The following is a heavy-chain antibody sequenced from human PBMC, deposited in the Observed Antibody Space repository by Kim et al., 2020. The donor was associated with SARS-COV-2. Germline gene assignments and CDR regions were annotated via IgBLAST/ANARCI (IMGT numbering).Heavy chain of an antibody. CDR1: GGSISGYY. D-gene: IGHD3-16*01. J-gene: IGHJ4*02. CDR2: MSNSGST. CDR3: ARERGGTSPPYYLDY. V-gene: IGHV4-59*13. Sequence: SETLSLTCTVSGGSISGYYWSWIRQPPGKGLEWIGYMSNSGSTNCNPSLKSRVTISVDTSKNQFSLKLISVTAADTAVYYCARERGGTSPPYYLDYWGQGTLVTVSS.